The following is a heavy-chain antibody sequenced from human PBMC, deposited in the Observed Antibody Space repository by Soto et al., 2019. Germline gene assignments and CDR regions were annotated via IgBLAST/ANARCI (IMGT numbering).Heavy chain of an antibody. Sequence: PSETLSLTCTVSGGSLSSGNFYWSWIRQPPGKGPELIGYIYYTGSTYYNPSLKSRVSISLDTSKNQFSQKLTSVTAADTAVYFCARGSGNYYSGRYFDSWGQGTLVTVSS. CDR3: ARGSGNYYSGRYFDS. J-gene: IGHJ4*02. CDR2: IYYTGST. D-gene: IGHD1-26*01. V-gene: IGHV4-30-4*01. CDR1: GGSLSSGNFY.